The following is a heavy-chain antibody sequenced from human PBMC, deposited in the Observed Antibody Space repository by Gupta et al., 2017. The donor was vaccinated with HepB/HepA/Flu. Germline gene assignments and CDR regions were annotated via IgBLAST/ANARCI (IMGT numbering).Heavy chain of an antibody. CDR2: MSSSSSTI. D-gene: IGHD2-2*01. CDR3: ERGGDCSSTSGHYYYYYYYMDV. Sequence: EVQLVESGGGLVQPGGSLRLSCAASGFTFSSYSMNWVRQDPGKGLGWGSYMSSSSSTIYYAESVKGRFTIARDNAKNSLYLQMNSLRDEDTAVYHCERGGDCSSTSGHYYYYYYYMDVWGKGTTVTVYS. CDR1: GFTFSSYS. J-gene: IGHJ6*03. V-gene: IGHV3-48*02.